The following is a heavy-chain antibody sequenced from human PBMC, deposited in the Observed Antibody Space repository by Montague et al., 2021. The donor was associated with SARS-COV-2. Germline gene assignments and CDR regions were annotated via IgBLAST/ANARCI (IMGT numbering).Heavy chain of an antibody. Sequence: SETLSLTCTVSGYSISSGYYWGWIRKFPGKGLEWIGSIYHSGTTYYNPSLKSRVTISVDTSKNQFSLKMYSVTAADTAQFYCARDRTFRDGYPDAFEIWGQGTMVTVSS. V-gene: IGHV4-38-2*02. J-gene: IGHJ3*02. D-gene: IGHD5-24*01. CDR2: IYHSGTT. CDR3: ARDRTFRDGYPDAFEI. CDR1: GYSISSGYY.